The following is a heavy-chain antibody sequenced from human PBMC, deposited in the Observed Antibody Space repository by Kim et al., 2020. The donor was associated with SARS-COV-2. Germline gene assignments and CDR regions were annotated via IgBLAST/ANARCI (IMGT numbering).Heavy chain of an antibody. J-gene: IGHJ4*02. CDR3: ARERAVAGRWSVDY. V-gene: IGHV1-46*01. D-gene: IGHD6-19*01. Sequence: AKKCQGRVTMTRDTSTSTVYMELSSLRSEDTAVYYCARERAVAGRWSVDYWGQGTLVTVSS.